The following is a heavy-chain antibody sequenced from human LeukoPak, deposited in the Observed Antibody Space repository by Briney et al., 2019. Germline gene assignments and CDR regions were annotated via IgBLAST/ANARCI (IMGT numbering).Heavy chain of an antibody. V-gene: IGHV1-18*04. J-gene: IGHJ4*02. Sequence: ASGKASCKASGYTFTSYYMHWVRQAPGQGLEWMGWISAYNGNTNYAQKLQGRVTMTTDTSTSTAYMELRSLRSDDTAVYYCARINWNFYYFDYWGQGTLVTVSS. D-gene: IGHD1-20*01. CDR3: ARINWNFYYFDY. CDR2: ISAYNGNT. CDR1: GYTFTSYY.